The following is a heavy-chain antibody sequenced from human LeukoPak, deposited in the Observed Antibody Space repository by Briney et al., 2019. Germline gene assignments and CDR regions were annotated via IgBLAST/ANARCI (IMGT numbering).Heavy chain of an antibody. CDR1: GGSISSSSYY. D-gene: IGHD6-19*01. CDR3: ARHVIAVAGTLKYYFDY. J-gene: IGHJ4*02. Sequence: SETLSLTCTVSGGSISSSSYYWGWIRQPPGKGLEWIGSIYYSGSTYYNPSLKSRVTISVDTSKNQFSLKLSSVTAADTAVYYCARHVIAVAGTLKYYFDYWGQGTLVTVSS. CDR2: IYYSGST. V-gene: IGHV4-39*01.